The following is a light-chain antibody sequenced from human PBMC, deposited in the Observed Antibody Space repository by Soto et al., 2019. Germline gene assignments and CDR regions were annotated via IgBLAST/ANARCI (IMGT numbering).Light chain of an antibody. CDR2: DVS. J-gene: IGLJ2*01. CDR1: SSDVGGYNY. Sequence: QSALTQPASVSGSPGQSITLSCTGTSSDVGGYNYVSWYQQHPGKAPKLMIYDVSNRPSGVSNRFSGSKSGNTSSLTISGLQAEDEADYYCSSYTSSSLVVFGGGTQLTVL. V-gene: IGLV2-14*01. CDR3: SSYTSSSLVV.